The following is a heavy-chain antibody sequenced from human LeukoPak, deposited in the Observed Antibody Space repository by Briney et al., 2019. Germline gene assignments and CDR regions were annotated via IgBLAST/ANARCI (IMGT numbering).Heavy chain of an antibody. CDR1: GYTFTGYY. V-gene: IGHV1-2*02. D-gene: IGHD3-3*01. Sequence: ASVKVSCKASGYTFTGYYMHWVRQAPRQGLEWMGWIIPNSRRTNYAKKFQGRVTMTTDTSIHPAYMELSRLRCDDTAVYYCAKVNMYDFWGGYSTGMRKYFDCWGQGTLVTVSS. J-gene: IGHJ4*02. CDR2: IIPNSRRT. CDR3: AKVNMYDFWGGYSTGMRKYFDC.